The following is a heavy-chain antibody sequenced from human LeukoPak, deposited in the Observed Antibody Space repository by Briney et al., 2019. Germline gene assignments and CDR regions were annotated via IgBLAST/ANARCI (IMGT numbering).Heavy chain of an antibody. D-gene: IGHD3-9*01. Sequence: QPGGSLRLSCAASGFTFSSYAMSWVRQAPGKGLEWVSAISGSGGSTYYADSVKGRFTISRDNSKNTLYLQMNSLRAEDTAVYYCATFPLYYDILTGYWDYWGQGTLVTVSS. CDR2: ISGSGGST. J-gene: IGHJ4*02. V-gene: IGHV3-23*01. CDR3: ATFPLYYDILTGYWDY. CDR1: GFTFSSYA.